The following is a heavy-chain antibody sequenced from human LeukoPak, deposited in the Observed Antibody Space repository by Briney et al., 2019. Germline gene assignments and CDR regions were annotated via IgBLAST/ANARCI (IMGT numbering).Heavy chain of an antibody. CDR2: IRDSGSTI. CDR1: GFIFSDYY. Sequence: SGGSLRLSCAASGFIFSDYYMTWIRQTPGKGLEWLSCIRDSGSTINYADSVKGRLTISRDNAKKSLFLQMNSLRAEDTAVYYCAIYYDSSGSIDHWGQGTLVTVSS. J-gene: IGHJ4*02. V-gene: IGHV3-11*01. D-gene: IGHD3-22*01. CDR3: AIYYDSSGSIDH.